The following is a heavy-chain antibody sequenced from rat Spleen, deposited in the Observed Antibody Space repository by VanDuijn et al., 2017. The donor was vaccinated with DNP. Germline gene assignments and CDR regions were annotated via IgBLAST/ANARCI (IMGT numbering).Heavy chain of an antibody. CDR1: GFLFRNHW. V-gene: IGHV5-31*01. D-gene: IGHD3-2*01. CDR3: TRDPESYYFDY. CDR2: ITNTGGST. J-gene: IGHJ2*01. Sequence: EVQLVESGGGPVQPGRSLTLSCVASGFLFRNHWTTWLRHAPVKGLECVASITNTGGSTFYPDSVKGRFTISRDNAENTVYLQMNSLRSEDTATYYCTRDPESYYFDYWGQGVMVAVSS.